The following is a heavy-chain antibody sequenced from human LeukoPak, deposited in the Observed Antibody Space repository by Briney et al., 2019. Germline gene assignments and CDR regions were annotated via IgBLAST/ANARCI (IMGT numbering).Heavy chain of an antibody. CDR3: ARHAARDNGGYDD. V-gene: IGHV4-39*01. CDR2: MYNVGST. J-gene: IGHJ4*02. D-gene: IGHD3-16*01. Sequence: SETLSLTCSVPVGSISGSSYYWGWIRQPPGKGLEWIGSMYNVGSTYYNPSLKSRVTISGDSSKNQFSLKLTSVTVADTAVYCGARHAARDNGGYDDWGLGTLVTVSS. CDR1: VGSISGSSYY.